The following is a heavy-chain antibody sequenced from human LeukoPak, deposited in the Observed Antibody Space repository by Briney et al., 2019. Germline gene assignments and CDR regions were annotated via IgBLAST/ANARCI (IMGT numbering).Heavy chain of an antibody. CDR2: ISSSGSYI. V-gene: IGHV3-21*01. CDR1: GFTFRSYA. D-gene: IGHD2-15*01. CDR3: TREGTIVVGDAFDL. Sequence: PGGSLRLSCAASGFTFRSYAMSWVRQAPGKGLEWVSSISSSGSYISYADSVKGRFSISRDSAKNSLTLQMNSLRVDDTAMYYCTREGTIVVGDAFDLWGQGTMVTVSS. J-gene: IGHJ3*01.